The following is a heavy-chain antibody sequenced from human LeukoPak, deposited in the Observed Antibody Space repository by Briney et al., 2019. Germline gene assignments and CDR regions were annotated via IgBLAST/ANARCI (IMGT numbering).Heavy chain of an antibody. J-gene: IGHJ6*03. CDR1: GFTFSFYW. CDR3: ARATPFIYYYMDV. CDR2: MNSDGSST. V-gene: IGHV3-74*01. Sequence: GGSLRLSCPASGFTFSFYWMHLVRQVPGKGLVWVSHMNSDGSSTTYADSVKGRFTISRDNAKNTLYLQMNSLRVDDSAVYYCARATPFIYYYMDVWGKGTTVTVSS. D-gene: IGHD5-12*01.